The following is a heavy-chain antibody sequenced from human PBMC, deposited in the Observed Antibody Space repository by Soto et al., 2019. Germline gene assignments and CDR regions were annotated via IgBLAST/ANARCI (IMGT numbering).Heavy chain of an antibody. CDR3: ARGFRFGELSPFDY. CDR1: CGTFSSYT. J-gene: IGHJ4*02. V-gene: IGHV1-69*02. CDR2: IIPILGIA. Sequence: SGKVSCKASCGTFSSYTISWVRQAPGQGLEWMGRIIPILGIANYAQKFQGRVTITADKSTSTAYMELSSLRSEDTAVYYCARGFRFGELSPFDYRGQGTLVTVSS. D-gene: IGHD3-10*01.